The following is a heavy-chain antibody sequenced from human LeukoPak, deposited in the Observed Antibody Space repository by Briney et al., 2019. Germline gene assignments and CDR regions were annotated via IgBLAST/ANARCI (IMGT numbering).Heavy chain of an antibody. Sequence: ASVKVSCKASGYTFTNYDINWVRQAAGQGLEWMGWMNPNSGNTGYAQKFQGRVTMTRNTSISTAYMELSSLRSEDTAVYYCARVQAPTYYYDSSGYYLAYWGQGTLVTVSS. CDR3: ARVQAPTYYYDSSGYYLAY. D-gene: IGHD3-22*01. V-gene: IGHV1-8*01. CDR1: GYTFTNYD. J-gene: IGHJ4*02. CDR2: MNPNSGNT.